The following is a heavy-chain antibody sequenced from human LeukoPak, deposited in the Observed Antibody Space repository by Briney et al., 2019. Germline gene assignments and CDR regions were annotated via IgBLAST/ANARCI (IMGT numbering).Heavy chain of an antibody. Sequence: GGSLRLSCAASGFTFDDYGMSWVRHAPGRGLEWVCSINWNGCSTGYADSVKGRFNISRDNAKNSLYVQMNSLRAEDTALYYCARGMAYYVSFDYWGQGTLVTVSS. CDR1: GFTFDDYG. V-gene: IGHV3-20*04. J-gene: IGHJ4*02. CDR3: ARGMAYYVSFDY. D-gene: IGHD2/OR15-2a*01. CDR2: INWNGCST.